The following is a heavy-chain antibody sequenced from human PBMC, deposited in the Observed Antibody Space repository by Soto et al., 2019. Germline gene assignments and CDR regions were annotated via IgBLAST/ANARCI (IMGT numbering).Heavy chain of an antibody. Sequence: PGGSLRLSCVVSGFSVSGSSIFWVRQATGKGLEWVSLMHRGGSTDNADSVKGRFTTSRDKSKNTLYLHMNSLRVEDTAVYYCARVNTTLVDHFDCWGQGTLVTVSS. CDR2: MHRGGST. CDR1: GFSVSGSS. V-gene: IGHV3-53*01. J-gene: IGHJ4*02. D-gene: IGHD5-18*01. CDR3: ARVNTTLVDHFDC.